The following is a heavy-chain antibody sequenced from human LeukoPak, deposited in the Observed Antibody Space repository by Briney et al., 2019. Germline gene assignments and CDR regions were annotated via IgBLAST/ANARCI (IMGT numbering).Heavy chain of an antibody. CDR2: ISSSSSYI. Sequence: PGGSLRLSCAASGVTFSNYNMNWIRQAPGKGLEWVSSISSSSSYIYYADLVKGRFTISRDNAKSSVYLQMNSLRAEDTAVYYCARPGGLAAAGASSDFEYWGQGTLVTVSS. V-gene: IGHV3-21*01. CDR3: ARPGGLAAAGASSDFEY. CDR1: GVTFSNYN. J-gene: IGHJ4*02. D-gene: IGHD6-13*01.